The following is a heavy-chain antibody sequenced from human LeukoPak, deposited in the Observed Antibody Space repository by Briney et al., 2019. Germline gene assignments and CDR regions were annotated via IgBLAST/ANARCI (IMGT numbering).Heavy chain of an antibody. V-gene: IGHV4-59*01. CDR3: ARAFADYVWGSYRYTIFHY. D-gene: IGHD3-16*02. CDR2: IYYSGST. Sequence: SETLSLTCTVSGGSISSYYWSWIRQPPGKGLECIGYIYYSGSTNYNPSLKSRVTISVDTSKNQFSLKLSSVTAADTAVYYCARAFADYVWGSYRYTIFHYWGQGTLVTVSS. CDR1: GGSISSYY. J-gene: IGHJ4*02.